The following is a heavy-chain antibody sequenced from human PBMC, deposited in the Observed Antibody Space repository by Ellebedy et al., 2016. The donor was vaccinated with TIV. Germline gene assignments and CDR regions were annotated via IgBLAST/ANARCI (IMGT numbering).Heavy chain of an antibody. Sequence: MPSETLSLTCAVYGGSFSGYFWTWIRQPPGKGLEWIGYIYYSGSTYFNPSLMSRVTISVDTSQNQFSLRLSSVTAADTAVYYCARARYDFWSGYLIDYWGQGTQVTVSS. CDR2: IYYSGST. J-gene: IGHJ4*02. CDR3: ARARYDFWSGYLIDY. V-gene: IGHV4-34*09. D-gene: IGHD3-3*01. CDR1: GGSFSGYF.